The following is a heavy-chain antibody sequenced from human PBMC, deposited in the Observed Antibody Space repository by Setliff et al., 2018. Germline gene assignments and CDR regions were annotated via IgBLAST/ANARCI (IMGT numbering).Heavy chain of an antibody. V-gene: IGHV4-34*01. D-gene: IGHD1-26*01. CDR3: ARGSGSFPFDY. J-gene: IGHJ4*02. CDR1: GGSFSGYY. CDR2: INYSRVV. Sequence: SETLSLTCGVSGGSFSGYYWSWIRQSPGGGLEWIGEINYSRVVNYKPSLKSRVSISLDTSKNQFSLRLTSLTAADTAVYYCARGSGSFPFDYWGLGTLVTVS.